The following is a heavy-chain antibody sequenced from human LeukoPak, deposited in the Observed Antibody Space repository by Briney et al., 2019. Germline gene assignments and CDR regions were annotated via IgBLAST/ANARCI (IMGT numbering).Heavy chain of an antibody. CDR2: ITGSGGNT. CDR3: AKWGDYDVLTGYYVSDY. D-gene: IGHD3-9*01. CDR1: GFTFSHYA. V-gene: IGHV3-23*01. J-gene: IGHJ4*02. Sequence: GASLRLSCAASGFTFSHYAMSWVRQAPGKGLEWVSAITGSGGNTYYADSVKGRFTISRDNAKNTVFLQMNSLRAEDTAVYYCAKWGDYDVLTGYYVSDYWGQGTLVTVSS.